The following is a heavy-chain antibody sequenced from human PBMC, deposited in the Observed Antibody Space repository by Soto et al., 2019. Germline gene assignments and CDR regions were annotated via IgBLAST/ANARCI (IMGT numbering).Heavy chain of an antibody. J-gene: IGHJ6*02. CDR1: GGTFSSYA. V-gene: IGHV1-69*01. D-gene: IGHD6-6*01. Sequence: QVQLVQSGAEVKKPGSSVKVSCKASGGTFSSYAISWVRQALGQGLEWMGGIIPIFGTANYAQKFQGRVTITADESTSTAYMELSSLRSEDTAVYYCARAEYSSSSGTYYYYGMDVWGQGTTVTVSS. CDR2: IIPIFGTA. CDR3: ARAEYSSSSGTYYYYGMDV.